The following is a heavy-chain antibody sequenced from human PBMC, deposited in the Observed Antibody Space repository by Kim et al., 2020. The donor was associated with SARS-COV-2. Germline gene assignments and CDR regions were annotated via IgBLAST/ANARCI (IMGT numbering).Heavy chain of an antibody. CDR3: AKDLYCSGGSCYSGQYYYYGRDV. CDR1: GFTFSSYA. Sequence: GGSLRLSCAASGFTFSSYAMSWVRQAPGKGLEWVSAISGSGGSTYYADSVKGRFTISRDNSKNTLYLQMNSLRAEDTAVYYCAKDLYCSGGSCYSGQYYYYGRDVWGQGTTVTVSS. D-gene: IGHD2-15*01. J-gene: IGHJ6*02. V-gene: IGHV3-23*01. CDR2: ISGSGGST.